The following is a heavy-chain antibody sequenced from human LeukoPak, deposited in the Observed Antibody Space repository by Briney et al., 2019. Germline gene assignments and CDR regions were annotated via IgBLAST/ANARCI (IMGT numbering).Heavy chain of an antibody. CDR3: VRRLTAD. Sequence: SVNVSYMASGGSFTTDSISWVRQAPGQGVEWMGRIIPLYGTPNYAQKFQGRVTITADKPTGSAYMVLSSLRLEDTDVYYCVRRLTADWGQGTLVTVSS. D-gene: IGHD7-27*01. CDR1: GGSFTTDS. CDR2: IIPLYGTP. V-gene: IGHV1-69*06. J-gene: IGHJ4*02.